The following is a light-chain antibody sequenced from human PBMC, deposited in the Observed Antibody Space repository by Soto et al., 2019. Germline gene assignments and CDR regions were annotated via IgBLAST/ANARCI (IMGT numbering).Light chain of an antibody. CDR1: SSDIGHYDY. CDR3: CSLTTSHTYV. J-gene: IGLJ1*01. CDR2: HVT. Sequence: SALTQPASVSGSPGQSITISCTGTSSDIGHYDYVSWYQQHPGKAPKLMIYHVTYRPSGVSNRYSGSKSGNSASLTISGLQADDEADYYCCSLTTSHTYVFGTGTKGTVL. V-gene: IGLV2-14*03.